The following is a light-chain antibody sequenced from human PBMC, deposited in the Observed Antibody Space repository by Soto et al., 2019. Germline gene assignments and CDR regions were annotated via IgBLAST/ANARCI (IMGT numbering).Light chain of an antibody. CDR1: QSVSSY. Sequence: EIVLTQSPATLSLSPGERPTLSCRASQSVSSYLAWYQQKPGQAPRLLIYEASNRATGIPARFSGSGSGTDFTLTISSLEPEDFAVYYCQQRSNLLTFGGGTKVEIK. CDR2: EAS. V-gene: IGKV3-11*01. CDR3: QQRSNLLT. J-gene: IGKJ4*01.